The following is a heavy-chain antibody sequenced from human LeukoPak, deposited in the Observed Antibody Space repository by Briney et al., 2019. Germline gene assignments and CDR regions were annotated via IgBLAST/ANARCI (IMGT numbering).Heavy chain of an antibody. CDR1: GFTFSSYG. CDR3: AKAQAGYYYDSSGYFSQ. D-gene: IGHD3-22*01. J-gene: IGHJ4*02. V-gene: IGHV3-30*02. Sequence: GGSLRLSCAASGFTFSSYGMHWVRQAPGKGLEWVAFIRYDGSNKYYADSVKGRFTISRDNAKNSLYLQMNSLRAEDTALYYCAKAQAGYYYDSSGYFSQWGQGTLVTVSS. CDR2: IRYDGSNK.